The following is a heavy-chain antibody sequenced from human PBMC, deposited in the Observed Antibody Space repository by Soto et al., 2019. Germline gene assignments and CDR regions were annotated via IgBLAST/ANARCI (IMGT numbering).Heavy chain of an antibody. Sequence: QVQLEQSGAEVKTPGPSVKVSCKASGGTLSDHGVAWLRQAPGQGLEWMGGTIPVFNTAKYAQKFQGRVTVTADKFTNIAYMGLSSLRSDDTDFYFCARGVYGSGNYYTGPSAFDIWGQGTMVIVSS. CDR1: GGTLSDHG. V-gene: IGHV1-69*06. CDR2: TIPVFNTA. D-gene: IGHD3-10*01. CDR3: ARGVYGSGNYYTGPSAFDI. J-gene: IGHJ3*02.